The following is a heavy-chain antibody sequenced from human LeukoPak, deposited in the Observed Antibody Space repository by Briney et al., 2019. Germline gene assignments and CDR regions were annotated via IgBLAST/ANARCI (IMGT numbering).Heavy chain of an antibody. J-gene: IGHJ4*02. V-gene: IGHV3-21*01. CDR1: GFTFRSYG. CDR3: ARLGSGSYKTGFDY. D-gene: IGHD1-26*01. CDR2: ISSSSSYI. Sequence: GGSLTLSCTGSGFTFRSYGMHWVRQAPGKGLEWVSSISSSSSYIYYADSVKGRFTISRDNAKNSLYLQMNSLRAEDTAVYYCARLGSGSYKTGFDYWGQGTLVTVSS.